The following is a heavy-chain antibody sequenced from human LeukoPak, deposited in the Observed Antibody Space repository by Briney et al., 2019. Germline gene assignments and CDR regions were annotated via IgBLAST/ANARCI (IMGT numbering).Heavy chain of an antibody. D-gene: IGHD3-9*01. Sequence: GGSLRLSCATSGFTFSHYAMSWVRQVPGKGLEWVSSTSPSGGSTYFADSVKGRFTISRDNSRNTLYLQMNSLRAEDTAVFYCAKSGLQYYDWSSYYFDYWAREPWSPSPQ. V-gene: IGHV3-23*01. CDR3: AKSGLQYYDWSSYYFDY. CDR2: TSPSGGST. CDR1: GFTFSHYA. J-gene: IGHJ4*02.